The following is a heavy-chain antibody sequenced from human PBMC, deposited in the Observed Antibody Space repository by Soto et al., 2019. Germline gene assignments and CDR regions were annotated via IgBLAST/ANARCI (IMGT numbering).Heavy chain of an antibody. CDR1: GFSLSTSGVG. J-gene: IGHJ4*02. V-gene: IGHV2-5*02. CDR2: IYWDDDK. Sequence: QITLKESGPTLVKPTQTLTLTCTFSGFSLSTSGVGVGWIRQPPGKALEWLALIYWDDDKRYSASLKSRLTTPKDTSKNQVVLTMTNMDPVDTATYYCANTSGAVNLDSWGPGTVVTVSS. CDR3: ANTSGAVNLDS. D-gene: IGHD3-10*01.